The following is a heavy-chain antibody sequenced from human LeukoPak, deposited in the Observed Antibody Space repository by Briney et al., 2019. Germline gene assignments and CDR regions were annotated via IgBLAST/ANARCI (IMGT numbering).Heavy chain of an antibody. CDR2: IYPSDSDT. J-gene: IGHJ4*02. D-gene: IGHD4-17*01. CDR3: ARADGDYIFDY. CDR1: GYSFTSYW. Sequence: GASLQISCKGSGYSFTSYWNAWVRQLPGKGLELMGIIYPSDSDTRYSPSFQGQVTFSADKSINTAFLQWSSLKASDTATYYCARADGDYIFDYWGQGTLVTVSS. V-gene: IGHV5-51*01.